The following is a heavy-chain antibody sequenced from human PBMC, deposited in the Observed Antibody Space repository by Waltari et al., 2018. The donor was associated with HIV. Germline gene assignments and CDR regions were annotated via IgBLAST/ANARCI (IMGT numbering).Heavy chain of an antibody. D-gene: IGHD6-19*01. J-gene: IGHJ6*02. CDR1: GYSFTSPA. CDR2: VNTANGHT. V-gene: IGHV1-3*05. Sequence: VQLVQSGAEETQPGASVKISCKASGYSFTSPAIHWVRQAPGQRLEWVGWVNTANGHTKESQNFQGRVTITRDTSATTASMELNSLRSEDTAVYYCAREMSLIRVIAVAMDVWGQGTTVTVSS. CDR3: AREMSLIRVIAVAMDV.